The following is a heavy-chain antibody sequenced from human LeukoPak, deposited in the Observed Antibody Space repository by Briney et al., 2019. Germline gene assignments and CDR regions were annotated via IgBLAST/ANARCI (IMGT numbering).Heavy chain of an antibody. CDR1: GFTFSSYS. Sequence: GGSLRLSCAASGFTFSSYSMNWVRQAPGKGLEWVSYISSSSSTLYYADSVKGRFTISRDNAKNSLYLQMNSLRAEDTAVYYCARTYSSSLLYWGQGTLVTVSS. CDR2: ISSSSSTL. D-gene: IGHD6-13*01. J-gene: IGHJ4*02. V-gene: IGHV3-48*04. CDR3: ARTYSSSLLY.